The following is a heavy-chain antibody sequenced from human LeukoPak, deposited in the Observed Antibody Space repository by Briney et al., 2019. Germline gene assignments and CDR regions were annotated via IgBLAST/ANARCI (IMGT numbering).Heavy chain of an antibody. Sequence: PSETLSLTCTVSGGSISSSSYYWGWIRQPPGKGLEWIGSIYYSGSTYYNPSLKSRVTISVDTSKNQFSLKLSSVTAADTAVYYCARCLVGLFDYWGQGTLVTVSS. V-gene: IGHV4-39*01. CDR1: GGSISSSSYY. CDR2: IYYSGST. D-gene: IGHD5/OR15-5a*01. CDR3: ARCLVGLFDY. J-gene: IGHJ4*02.